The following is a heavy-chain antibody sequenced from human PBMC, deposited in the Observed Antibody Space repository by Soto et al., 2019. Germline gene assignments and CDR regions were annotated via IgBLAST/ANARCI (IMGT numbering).Heavy chain of an antibody. CDR2: ISPYNGTT. Sequence: ASVKVSCKASGYTFTTYGISWVRQAPGQGLEWMGWISPYNGTTKYAEKFQGEMTMTTDTATSTAYMDLRSLRSDDTAVYYCARDGERDTGLNFYYYLHGMDAWGQGTRVTSP. J-gene: IGHJ6*02. CDR3: ARDGERDTGLNFYYYLHGMDA. D-gene: IGHD1-1*01. V-gene: IGHV1-18*04. CDR1: GYTFTTYG.